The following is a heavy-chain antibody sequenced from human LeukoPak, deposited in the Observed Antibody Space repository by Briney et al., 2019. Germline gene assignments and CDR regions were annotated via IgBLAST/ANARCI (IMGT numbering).Heavy chain of an antibody. CDR2: INHSGST. CDR1: GGSFSGYY. D-gene: IGHD6-19*01. Sequence: SETLSLTCAVYGGSFSGYYWSWIRQPPGKGLEGIGEINHSGSTNYNPSLKSRVTISVDTSKNQFFLKLSSVTAADTAVYYCARGGIAVAGEHDYWGQGTLVTVSS. J-gene: IGHJ4*02. CDR3: ARGGIAVAGEHDY. V-gene: IGHV4-34*01.